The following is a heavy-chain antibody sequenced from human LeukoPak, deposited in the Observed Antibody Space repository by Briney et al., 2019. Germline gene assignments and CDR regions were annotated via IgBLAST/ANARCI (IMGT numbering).Heavy chain of an antibody. CDR2: LYSDGNT. V-gene: IGHV3-53*01. CDR1: GFTVITND. CDR3: ARGVEPLAANTLAY. J-gene: IGHJ4*02. D-gene: IGHD1-14*01. Sequence: GGSLRLSCAASGFTVITNDMTWVRQAPEKGLEWVSVLYSDGNTKYADSVQGRFTISRDNSKNTPYLEMNSLSPDDTAVYYCARGVEPLAANTLAYWGQGTLVTVSS.